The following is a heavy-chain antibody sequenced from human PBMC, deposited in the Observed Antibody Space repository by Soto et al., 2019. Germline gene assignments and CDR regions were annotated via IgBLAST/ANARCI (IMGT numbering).Heavy chain of an antibody. J-gene: IGHJ4*02. D-gene: IGHD3-9*01. V-gene: IGHV4-39*01. CDR3: ARRDYDILTGYPPAEGYFDY. CDR2: IYYSGST. Sequence: QLQLQESGPGLVKPSETLSLTCTVSGGSISSSSYYWGWIRQPPGKGLEWIGSIYYSGSTYYNPSLKSRVTISVDTSKNQFSLKLSSVTAADTAVYYCARRDYDILTGYPPAEGYFDYWGQGTLVTVSS. CDR1: GGSISSSSYY.